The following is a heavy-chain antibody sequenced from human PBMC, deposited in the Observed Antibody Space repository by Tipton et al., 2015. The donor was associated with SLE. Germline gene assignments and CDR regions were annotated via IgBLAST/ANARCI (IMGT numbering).Heavy chain of an antibody. CDR1: GFTFSSYG. J-gene: IGHJ4*02. D-gene: IGHD6-6*01. CDR3: AEAGGEQLPGGY. Sequence: SLRLSCAASGFTFSSYGMHWVRQAPGKGLEWVAFIRYDGGNKYFADSVKGRFTISRDNSRNTRYLHMNSLRAEDTAVYYCAEAGGEQLPGGYWGQGSLVTVSS. CDR2: IRYDGGNK. V-gene: IGHV3-30*02.